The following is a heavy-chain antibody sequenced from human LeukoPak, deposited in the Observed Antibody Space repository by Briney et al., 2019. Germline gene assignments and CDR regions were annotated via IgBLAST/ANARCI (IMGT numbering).Heavy chain of an antibody. Sequence: GASVKVSCKASGYTFTGYYMHWVRQAPGQGLEWMGWINPNIGGTNYAQKFQGRVTITRDTSISTAYMELSRLRSDDTAVYYCARTTKTPWGPVYYYYYMDVWGKGTTVTVSS. CDR3: ARTTKTPWGPVYYYYYMDV. CDR1: GYTFTGYY. J-gene: IGHJ6*03. CDR2: INPNIGGT. D-gene: IGHD3-16*01. V-gene: IGHV1-2*02.